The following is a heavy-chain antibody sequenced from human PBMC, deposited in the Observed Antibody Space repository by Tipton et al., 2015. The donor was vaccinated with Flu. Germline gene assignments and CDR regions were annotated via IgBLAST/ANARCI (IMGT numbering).Heavy chain of an antibody. Sequence: SLRLSCAASGFTFSSYGMHWVRQAPGKGLEWVAVIWYDGSNKYYADSVKGRFTISRDNSKNTLYLQMNSLRAEDTAVYYCARSDSSGYYVFSEPTPGEETYYFDYWGQGTLVTVSS. CDR1: GFTFSSYG. CDR2: IWYDGSNK. V-gene: IGHV3-33*01. CDR3: ARSDSSGYYVFSEPTPGEETYYFDY. D-gene: IGHD3-22*01. J-gene: IGHJ4*02.